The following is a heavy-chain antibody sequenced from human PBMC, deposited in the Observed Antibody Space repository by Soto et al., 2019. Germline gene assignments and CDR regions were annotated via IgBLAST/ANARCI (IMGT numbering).Heavy chain of an antibody. V-gene: IGHV4-34*01. D-gene: IGHD6-6*01. CDR2: INHSGST. CDR1: GGSFSGYY. Sequence: SETLSLTCAVYGGSFSGYYWSWIRQPPGKGLEWIGEINHSGSTNYNPTLKSRVTIPVDTSKNQFSLKLSSVTAADTAVYHCARAAHSSSSGDYYYYYGMDVWGQGTTVTVSS. CDR3: ARAAHSSSSGDYYYYYGMDV. J-gene: IGHJ6*02.